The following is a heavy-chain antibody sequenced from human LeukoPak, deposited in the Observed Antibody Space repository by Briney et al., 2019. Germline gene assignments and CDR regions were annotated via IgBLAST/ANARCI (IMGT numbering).Heavy chain of an antibody. Sequence: SETLSLTCTVSGGAISSGGYYWSWIRQHPGKGLEWIGYIYYSGSTYYNPSLKSRVTISVDTSKNQFSLKLSSVTAADTAVYYCASLRYGSGSYYSWGQGTLVTVSS. V-gene: IGHV4-31*03. CDR3: ASLRYGSGSYYS. D-gene: IGHD3-10*01. J-gene: IGHJ4*02. CDR1: GGAISSGGYY. CDR2: IYYSGST.